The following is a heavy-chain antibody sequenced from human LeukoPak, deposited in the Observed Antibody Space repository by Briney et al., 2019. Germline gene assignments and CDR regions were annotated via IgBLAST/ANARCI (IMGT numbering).Heavy chain of an antibody. CDR1: GGSFSGYY. Sequence: SETLSLTCAVYGGSFSGYYWSWIRQPPGKGLEWIGEINHSGSTNYNPSLKSRVTISVDTSKNQFSLKLSSVTAADTAVYYCARVRNTVKRRAFDIWGQGTMVTVSS. CDR3: ARVRNTVKRRAFDI. D-gene: IGHD4-17*01. CDR2: INHSGST. J-gene: IGHJ3*02. V-gene: IGHV4-34*01.